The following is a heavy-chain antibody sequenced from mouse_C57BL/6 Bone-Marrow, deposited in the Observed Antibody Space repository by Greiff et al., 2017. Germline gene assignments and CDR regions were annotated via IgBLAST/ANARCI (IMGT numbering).Heavy chain of an antibody. CDR3: ARGQSPYAMDY. J-gene: IGHJ4*01. D-gene: IGHD3-3*01. CDR1: GFTFSDYG. CDR2: IRSGSSTI. Sequence: EVKLQESGGGLVKPGGSLKLSCAASGFTFSDYGMHWVRQAPEKGLEWVAYIRSGSSTIYYADTVKGRFTISRDNAKNTLFLQITSLRSEDTAMCYCARGQSPYAMDYWGQGTSVTVSS. V-gene: IGHV5-17*01.